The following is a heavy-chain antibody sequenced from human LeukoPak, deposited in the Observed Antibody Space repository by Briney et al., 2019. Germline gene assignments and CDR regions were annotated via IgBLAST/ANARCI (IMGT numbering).Heavy chain of an antibody. D-gene: IGHD6-19*01. CDR1: GFTFSSYV. V-gene: IGHV3-30*03. Sequence: GGSLRLSCAASGFTFSSYVMHWVRQAPGKGLEWVAVISYDGSNKYYADSVKGRFTISRDNSKNTLYLQMNSLRAEDTAVYYCARDVSIAVAGTLDYWGQGTLVTVSS. J-gene: IGHJ4*02. CDR2: ISYDGSNK. CDR3: ARDVSIAVAGTLDY.